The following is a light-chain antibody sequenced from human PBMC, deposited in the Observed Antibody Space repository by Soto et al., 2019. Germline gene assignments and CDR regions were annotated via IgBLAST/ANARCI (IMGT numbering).Light chain of an antibody. CDR3: QQYRSSPPLT. CDR2: GAS. Sequence: IVLTQSPGTLALSPGARATLCCRASPSVTSYLAWYQQKPGQAPRLRIYGASSRATGIPDRFSGSGSGTDFTLTISRLEPQDFAVYYCQQYRSSPPLTFGGGTKVDIK. V-gene: IGKV3-20*01. CDR1: PSVTSY. J-gene: IGKJ4*01.